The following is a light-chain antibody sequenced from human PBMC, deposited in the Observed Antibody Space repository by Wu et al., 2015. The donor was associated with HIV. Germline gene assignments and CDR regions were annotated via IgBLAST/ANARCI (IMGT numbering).Light chain of an antibody. CDR2: DAS. CDR3: QQRAERPPLT. CDR1: KSVSKY. V-gene: IGKV3-11*01. J-gene: IGKJ4*01. Sequence: EIVLTQSPATLSLSPGDTATLSCRATKSVSKYLAWYQQRSGQTPTLLIYDASNRAPDIPARFSGSGSGTEFTLTITSLEPEDFAVYYCQQRAERPPLTFGGGTKV.